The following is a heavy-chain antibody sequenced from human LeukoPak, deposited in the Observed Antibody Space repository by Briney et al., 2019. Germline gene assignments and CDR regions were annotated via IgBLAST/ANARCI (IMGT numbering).Heavy chain of an antibody. Sequence: PGGSLRLSCAASGFTFSSYGMHWVRQAPGKGLEWVAVISYDGSNKYYADSVKGRFTISRDNSKNTLNLQMNSLRTEDTAMYYCAKDRGDYTDWFDPWGQGTLVTVSS. CDR3: AKDRGDYTDWFDP. CDR2: ISYDGSNK. D-gene: IGHD4-17*01. J-gene: IGHJ5*02. CDR1: GFTFSSYG. V-gene: IGHV3-30*18.